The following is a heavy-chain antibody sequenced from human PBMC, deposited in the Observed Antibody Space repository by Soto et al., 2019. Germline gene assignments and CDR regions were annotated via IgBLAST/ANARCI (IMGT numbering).Heavy chain of an antibody. CDR3: ASRLLHPFGGVILHYFDY. J-gene: IGHJ4*02. CDR2: ISSRSTTI. CDR1: GFIFSSYS. V-gene: IGHV3-48*02. D-gene: IGHD3-16*02. Sequence: DVQLVESGGHLVQPGGSLRLSCAASGFIFSSYSMHWVRQAPGKGLEWISFISSRSTTIYYAASVKGRFTISRDNAKNSLFLQMNSLRDEDTAVYYCASRLLHPFGGVILHYFDYWGQGTLVTVSS.